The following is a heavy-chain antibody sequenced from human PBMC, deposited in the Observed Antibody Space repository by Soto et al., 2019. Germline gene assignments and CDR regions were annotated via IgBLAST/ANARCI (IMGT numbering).Heavy chain of an antibody. Sequence: GGSLRLSCAASGFTFSNFVMSWVRQAPGKGLEWVANIKQDGSEKYYVDSVRGRFTISRDNTKNTLYLQMSSLRAEDTALYYCTKASADRHHMDVWGQGTTVTVSS. V-gene: IGHV3-7*03. CDR1: GFTFSNFV. CDR2: IKQDGSEK. J-gene: IGHJ6*02. CDR3: TKASADRHHMDV.